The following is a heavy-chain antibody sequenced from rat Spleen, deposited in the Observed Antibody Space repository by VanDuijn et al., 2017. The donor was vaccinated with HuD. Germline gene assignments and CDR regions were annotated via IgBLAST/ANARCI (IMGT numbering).Heavy chain of an antibody. V-gene: IGHV2-30*01. CDR2: IWGDGNT. CDR3: TRGLGDY. CDR1: GFSLTSYN. D-gene: IGHD5-1*01. J-gene: IGHJ2*01. Sequence: QVQLKESGPGLVQPSQTLSLTCTVSGFSLTSYNVHWVRQPTGKGLEWMGGIWGDGNTDYNSALRSRLSISRDTSKNQVFLKVNSLQTDDTAIYICTRGLGDYWGQGVMVTVSS.